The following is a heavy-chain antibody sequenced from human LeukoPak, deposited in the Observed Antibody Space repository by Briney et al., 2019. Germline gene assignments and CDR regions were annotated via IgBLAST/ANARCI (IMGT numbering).Heavy chain of an antibody. V-gene: IGHV5-51*01. CDR1: GYSFTSYW. Sequence: GESLKISCKGSGYSFTSYWIGWVRQMPGKGLEWMGIIYPGDSDTRYSPSFQGQVTISADKSISTAYLQWSSLKASDTAMYYCARVVPYGSGWSNYYYYYMDVWGKGTTVTISS. CDR3: ARVVPYGSGWSNYYYYYMDV. D-gene: IGHD6-19*01. CDR2: IYPGDSDT. J-gene: IGHJ6*03.